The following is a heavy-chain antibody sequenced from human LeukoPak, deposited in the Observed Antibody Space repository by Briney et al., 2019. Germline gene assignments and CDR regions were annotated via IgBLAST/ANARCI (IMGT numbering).Heavy chain of an antibody. V-gene: IGHV3-30*03. CDR2: ISYDGSNK. Sequence: GGSLRLSCAASGFTFSSYGMRWVRQAPGKGLEWVAVISYDGSNKYYADSVKGRFTISRDNSKNTLYLQMNSLRAEDTAVYYCAASTYFDYWGQGTLVTVSS. CDR3: AASTYFDY. D-gene: IGHD2-2*01. CDR1: GFTFSSYG. J-gene: IGHJ4*02.